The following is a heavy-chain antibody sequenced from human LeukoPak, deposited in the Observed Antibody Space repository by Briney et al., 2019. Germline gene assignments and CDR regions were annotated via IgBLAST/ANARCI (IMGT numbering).Heavy chain of an antibody. CDR3: AKIAAAGINDAFDI. Sequence: PGRSLRLSCAASGFTFSSYGMHWVRQAPGKGLEWVAVIWYDGSNKYYADSVKGRFTISRDNSKNTLYLQMNSLRAEGTAVYYCAKIAAAGINDAFDIWGQGTMVTVSS. J-gene: IGHJ3*02. CDR2: IWYDGSNK. CDR1: GFTFSSYG. V-gene: IGHV3-33*06. D-gene: IGHD6-13*01.